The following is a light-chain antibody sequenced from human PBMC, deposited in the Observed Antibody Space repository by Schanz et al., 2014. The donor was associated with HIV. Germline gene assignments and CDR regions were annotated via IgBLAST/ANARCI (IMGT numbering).Light chain of an antibody. Sequence: EIVLTQSPGSLSLSPGGRATLSCGASQRLSSSYLAWYQQKRDQPPRLVIYATSTRAAGIPDRFSGTGSGTDFTLTISRLESEDFAVYYCQQYGSSPQTFGQGTKVEIK. V-gene: IGKV3-20*01. CDR2: ATS. J-gene: IGKJ1*01. CDR1: QRLSSSY. CDR3: QQYGSSPQT.